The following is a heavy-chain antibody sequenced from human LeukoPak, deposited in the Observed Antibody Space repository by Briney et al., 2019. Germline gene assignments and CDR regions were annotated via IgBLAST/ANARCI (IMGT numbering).Heavy chain of an antibody. Sequence: SXXLSLTCAVSGYFISSGYHWGWIRQHQGEGVGWIGAIYHTGKTYYKPSLRSRFTMSGDTSKNQFSLRLSSVTAADTAVYYCVRLEGYHYYYMDVWGEGTTVTVSS. V-gene: IGHV4-38-2*01. J-gene: IGHJ6*03. CDR1: GYFISSGYH. CDR3: VRLEGYHYYYMDV. CDR2: IYHTGKT.